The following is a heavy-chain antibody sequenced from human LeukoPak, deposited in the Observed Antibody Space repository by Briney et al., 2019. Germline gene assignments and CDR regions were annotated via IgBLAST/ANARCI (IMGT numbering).Heavy chain of an antibody. J-gene: IGHJ4*02. CDR3: TRAGPRRDGYKSDY. Sequence: GGSLRLSCVASGFTFSHYSMNWVRQAPGKGLEWVSSIRFTGSYIYYADSVKGRFTISRDDAKNLLSLQMISLRAEDTAVYYCTRAGPRRDGYKSDYWGQGTLVTVSS. V-gene: IGHV3-21*01. CDR1: GFTFSHYS. D-gene: IGHD5-24*01. CDR2: IRFTGSYI.